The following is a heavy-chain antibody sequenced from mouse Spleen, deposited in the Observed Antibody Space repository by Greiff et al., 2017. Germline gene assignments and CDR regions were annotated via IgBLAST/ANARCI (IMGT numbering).Heavy chain of an antibody. CDR1: GYAFSSYW. V-gene: IGHV1-80*01. J-gene: IGHJ4*01. CDR2: IYPGDGDT. CDR3: ARGGVYYGNYRAMDY. Sequence: QVQLQQSGAELVKPGASVKISCKASGYAFSSYWMNWVKQRPGKGLEWIGQIYPGDGDTNYNGKFKGKATLTADKSSSTAYMQLSSLTSEDSAVYFCARGGVYYGNYRAMDYWGQGTSVTVSS. D-gene: IGHD2-1*01.